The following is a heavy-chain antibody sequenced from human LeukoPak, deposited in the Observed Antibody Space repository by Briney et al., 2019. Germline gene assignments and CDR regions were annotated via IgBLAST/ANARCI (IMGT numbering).Heavy chain of an antibody. Sequence: ASVKVSCKASGYTFTGYYMHWVRQAPGQGLEWMGWINPYSGGTNYAQKFQGRVTMTRDTSISTAYMELSRLRSDDTAVYYCARVRGVYCSSTSCYHFDYWGQGTLVTVSS. CDR1: GYTFTGYY. J-gene: IGHJ4*02. V-gene: IGHV1-2*02. CDR3: ARVRGVYCSSTSCYHFDY. D-gene: IGHD2-2*01. CDR2: INPYSGGT.